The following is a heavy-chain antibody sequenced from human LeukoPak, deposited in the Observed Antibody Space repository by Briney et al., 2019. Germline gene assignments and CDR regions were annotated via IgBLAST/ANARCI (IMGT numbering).Heavy chain of an antibody. V-gene: IGHV3-7*01. J-gene: IGHJ4*02. CDR1: GFTFSGHW. CDR3: TRDRSRAEDD. Sequence: GGSLRLSCAASGFTFSGHWMSWVRQAPGKGLEWVANINQGGSDKYYVDSVKGRFTISRDNANNLLYLQMNSLRGEDTAVCYCTRDRSRAEDDWGQGTLVTVTS. CDR2: INQGGSDK. D-gene: IGHD1-14*01.